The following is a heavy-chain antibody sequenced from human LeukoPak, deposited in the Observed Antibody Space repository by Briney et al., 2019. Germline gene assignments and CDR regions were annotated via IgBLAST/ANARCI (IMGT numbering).Heavy chain of an antibody. CDR2: INAGNGNT. Sequence: ASVKVSCKASGYTITSYAMHWVRQAPGQRLEWMGWINAGNGNTKYSQKFQGRVTITRDTSASTAYMELSSLRSEDTAVYYCARDGYDFWSGYRSDNTPYYYYGMDVWGQVTTVTVSS. V-gene: IGHV1-3*01. D-gene: IGHD3-3*01. CDR3: ARDGYDFWSGYRSDNTPYYYYGMDV. CDR1: GYTITSYA. J-gene: IGHJ6*02.